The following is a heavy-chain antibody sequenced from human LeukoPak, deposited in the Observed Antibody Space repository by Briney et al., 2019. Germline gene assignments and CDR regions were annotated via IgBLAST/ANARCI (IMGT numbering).Heavy chain of an antibody. CDR1: GFTFTSSA. CDR2: IVVGSGNT. Sequence: ASVKVSCKASGFTFTSSAMQWVRQARGQRLEWIGWIVVGSGNTNYAQKFQERVTITRDMSTSTVYMELSSLRSDDTAVYYCARDLITMVRRVIPSSRRNWFDPWGQGTPVTVSS. D-gene: IGHD3-10*01. CDR3: ARDLITMVRRVIPSSRRNWFDP. J-gene: IGHJ5*02. V-gene: IGHV1-58*02.